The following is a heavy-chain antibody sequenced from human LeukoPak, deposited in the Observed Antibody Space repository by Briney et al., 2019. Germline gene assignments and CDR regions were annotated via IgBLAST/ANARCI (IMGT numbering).Heavy chain of an antibody. V-gene: IGHV3-23*01. CDR1: VFTFS. CDR3: AKMGGRVWYKVPET. J-gene: IGHJ5*02. D-gene: IGHD6-19*01. Sequence: GGSLRLSCTASVFTFSMAWVRQAPGMGLEWVPTISGSGNTTYYADFVRGRFTISRDNSKNTLYLQMNGLRVEDTALYYCAKMGGRVWYKVPETWGQGTLVTVSS. CDR2: ISGSGNTT.